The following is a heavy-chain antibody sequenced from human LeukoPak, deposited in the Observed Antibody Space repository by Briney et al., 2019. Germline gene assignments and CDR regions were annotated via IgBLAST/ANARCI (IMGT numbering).Heavy chain of an antibody. V-gene: IGHV4-4*02. CDR1: GASVANTDW. Sequence: SGTLSLTCTVSGASVANTDWWTWVRQPPGEGLEWIGEIFHGGTTKYNLSLKSRLTPSLDTSKNQFSLKVTSVTAADTAVYFCARARCSDGLCNFFDFWSQGTLVTVSS. CDR3: ARARCSDGLCNFFDF. CDR2: IFHGGTT. D-gene: IGHD2-15*01. J-gene: IGHJ4*02.